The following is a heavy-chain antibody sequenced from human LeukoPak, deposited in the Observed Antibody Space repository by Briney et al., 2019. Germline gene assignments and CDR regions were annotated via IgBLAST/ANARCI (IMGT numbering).Heavy chain of an antibody. D-gene: IGHD2-15*01. CDR1: GFTFSDYY. V-gene: IGHV3-11*04. J-gene: IGHJ5*02. Sequence: KPGGSLRLSCAASGFTFSDYYMSWIRQAPGKGLEWVSYISSSGSTIYYADSVKGRFTISRDNAKNSLCLQMNSLRAEDTAVYYCARDCRYCSADWFDPWGQGTLVTVSS. CDR3: ARDCRYCSADWFDP. CDR2: ISSSGSTI.